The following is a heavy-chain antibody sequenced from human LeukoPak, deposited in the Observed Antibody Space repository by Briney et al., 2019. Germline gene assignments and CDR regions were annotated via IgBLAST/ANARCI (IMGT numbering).Heavy chain of an antibody. Sequence: SETLSLTCTVSGGSISSYYWSRIRQPPGKGLEWIVYIYYSGSTNYNPSLKRRVTISVDTSKNKFSLKLSSVTAADTAVYYCARGGYYYGSGYYFDYWGQGTLVTVSS. D-gene: IGHD3-10*01. CDR3: ARGGYYYGSGYYFDY. J-gene: IGHJ4*02. V-gene: IGHV4-59*01. CDR1: GGSISSYY. CDR2: IYYSGST.